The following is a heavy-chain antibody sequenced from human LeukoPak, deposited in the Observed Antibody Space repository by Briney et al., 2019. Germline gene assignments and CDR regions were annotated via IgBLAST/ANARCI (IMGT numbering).Heavy chain of an antibody. D-gene: IGHD5-12*01. J-gene: IGHJ4*02. CDR2: IKQDGREK. Sequence: GGSLRLSCVASGFSFSSYWMSWVRQAPGKGLEWVANIKQDGREKYYMDSVKGRFTISRDNAKNSLYLQMNSLRAEDTAVYCCAKYNGGYCFDYWGQGALVTVSS. V-gene: IGHV3-7*01. CDR3: AKYNGGYCFDY. CDR1: GFSFSSYW.